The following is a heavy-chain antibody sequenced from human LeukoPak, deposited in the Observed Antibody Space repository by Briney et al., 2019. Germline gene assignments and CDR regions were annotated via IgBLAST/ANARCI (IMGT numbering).Heavy chain of an antibody. V-gene: IGHV3-23*01. J-gene: IGHJ4*02. Sequence: GGSLRLPCEASGFTFSTFAMIWVRQPPGKGLEWVSSIFPSGGEIHYADSVRGRFTISRDNSKSTLSLQMNSLRAEDTAIYCCATYRQVLLPFESWGQGTLVTVSS. CDR3: ATYRQVLLPFES. D-gene: IGHD2-8*02. CDR1: GFTFSTFA. CDR2: IFPSGGEI.